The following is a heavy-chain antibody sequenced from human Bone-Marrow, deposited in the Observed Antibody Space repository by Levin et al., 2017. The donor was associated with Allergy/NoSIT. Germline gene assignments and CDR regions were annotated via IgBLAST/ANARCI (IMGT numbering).Heavy chain of an antibody. D-gene: IGHD4-23*01. CDR2: ISSSSSYI. CDR1: GFTFSSYS. Sequence: GGSLRLSCAASGFTFSSYSMNWVRQAPGKGLEWVSSISSSSSYIYYADSVKGRFTISRDNAKNSLYLQMNSLRAEDTAVFYCARDKGYGGNPRGGAFDIWGQGTMVTVSS. V-gene: IGHV3-21*01. J-gene: IGHJ3*02. CDR3: ARDKGYGGNPRGGAFDI.